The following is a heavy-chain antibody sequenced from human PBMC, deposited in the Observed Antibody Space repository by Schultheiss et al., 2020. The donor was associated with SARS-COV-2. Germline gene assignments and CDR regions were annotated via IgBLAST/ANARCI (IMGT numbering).Heavy chain of an antibody. CDR1: GFTFSSYA. V-gene: IGHV3-74*01. D-gene: IGHD2-2*01. Sequence: GGSLRLSCAASGFTFSSYAMHWVRQAPGKGLEWVSRINSEGSSTSYADSVKGRFTISRDNAKNTLYLQMNSLRAEDTAVYYCARGASTTSSRPGGNWGQGTLVTVSS. J-gene: IGHJ4*02. CDR2: INSEGSST. CDR3: ARGASTTSSRPGGN.